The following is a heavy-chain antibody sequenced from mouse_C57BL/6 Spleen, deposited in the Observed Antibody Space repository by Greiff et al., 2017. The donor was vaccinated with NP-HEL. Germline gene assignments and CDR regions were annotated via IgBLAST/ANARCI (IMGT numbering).Heavy chain of an antibody. D-gene: IGHD2-4*01. V-gene: IGHV1-19*01. Sequence: EVQLQQSGPVLVKPGASVKMSCKASGYTFTDYYMNWVKQSHGKSLEWIGVINPYNGGTSYNQKFKGKATLTVDKSSRTAYMELNSLTSKDSAVDYFGGGDDYGLAYGGQGTLVTVSA. CDR1: GYTFTDYY. CDR3: GGGDDYGLAY. J-gene: IGHJ3*01. CDR2: INPYNGGT.